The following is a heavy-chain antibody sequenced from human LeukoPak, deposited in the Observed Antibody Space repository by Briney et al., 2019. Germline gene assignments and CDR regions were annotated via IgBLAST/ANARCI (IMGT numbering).Heavy chain of an antibody. CDR2: ISWNSGSI. D-gene: IGHD2-2*01. CDR1: GFTFDDYA. J-gene: IGHJ4*02. V-gene: IGHV3-9*01. Sequence: GRSLRLSCAASGFTFDDYAMHWVRQAPGKGLEWVSGISWNSGSIGYADSVKGRFTVSRDNAKNSLYLQMNSLRAEDTALYYCAKDYCSSTSCQGYFDYWGQGTLVTVSS. CDR3: AKDYCSSTSCQGYFDY.